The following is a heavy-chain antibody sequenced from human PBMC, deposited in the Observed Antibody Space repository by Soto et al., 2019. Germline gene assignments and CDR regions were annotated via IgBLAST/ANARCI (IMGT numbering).Heavy chain of an antibody. J-gene: IGHJ4*02. CDR2: VFYTGFT. Sequence: SETLSLTCAVSGGSISGSYYYWGWLRQSPGRGPEWIGSVFYTGFTSYNPSLESRVSVSVDTSKNQFSLKVSAVTAADTAVYYCASSQKGYNWNYFDHWGQGALVTVPQ. V-gene: IGHV4-39*01. D-gene: IGHD1-20*01. CDR1: GGSISGSYYY. CDR3: ASSQKGYNWNYFDH.